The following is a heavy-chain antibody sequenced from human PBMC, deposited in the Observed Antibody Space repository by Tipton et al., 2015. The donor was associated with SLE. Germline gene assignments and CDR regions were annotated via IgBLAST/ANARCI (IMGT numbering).Heavy chain of an antibody. CDR3: AREAEYSSSSGDY. CDR1: GGSISSYY. Sequence: LRLSCTVSGGSISSYYWSWIRQPPGKGLEWIGYIYYSGSTNYNPSLKSRVTISVDTSKNQFSLKLSSVTAADTAVYYCAREAEYSSSSGDYGGQGTLVTVSS. J-gene: IGHJ4*02. CDR2: IYYSGST. D-gene: IGHD6-6*01. V-gene: IGHV4-4*08.